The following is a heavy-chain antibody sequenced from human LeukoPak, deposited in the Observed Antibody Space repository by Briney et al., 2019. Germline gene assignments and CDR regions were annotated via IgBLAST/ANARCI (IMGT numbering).Heavy chain of an antibody. CDR1: GFTFSSYW. V-gene: IGHV3-7*01. CDR3: AREQVVVVATVYYYMDV. CDR2: IKQDGSEK. D-gene: IGHD2-15*01. J-gene: IGHJ6*03. Sequence: GGSLRLSCAASGFTFSSYWMSWVRQAPGKGLEWAANIKQDGSEKYYEDSVKGRFTISRDNAKNSLYLQMNSLRAEDTAVYYCAREQVVVVATVYYYMDVWGQGTTVTVSS.